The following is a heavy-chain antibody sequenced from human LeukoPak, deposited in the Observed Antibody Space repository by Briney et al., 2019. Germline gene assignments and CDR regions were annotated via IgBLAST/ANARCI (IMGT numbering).Heavy chain of an antibody. Sequence: SETLSLTCTVSGGSVNSSNYYWAWIRQPPGKGLEWIATVHYSGITYYNTSLKSRATMLIDTSQNQVSLHLTSVTAADTAVYYCASGYAEILLVAEYFDHWGRGTLVAVSS. V-gene: IGHV4-39*01. J-gene: IGHJ1*01. D-gene: IGHD2-2*01. CDR1: GGSVNSSNYY. CDR2: VHYSGIT. CDR3: ASGYAEILLVAEYFDH.